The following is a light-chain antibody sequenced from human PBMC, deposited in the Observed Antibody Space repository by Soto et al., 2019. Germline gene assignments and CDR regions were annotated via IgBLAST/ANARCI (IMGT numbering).Light chain of an antibody. CDR2: TAS. CDR1: QSSSSY. V-gene: IGKV1-39*01. CDR3: RQRCSTART. Sequence: DIQMTQSPSSLSASVGDRVTLTCRASQSSSSYLNGYQQKPGKAPKLLMDTASSLQRQGPSMLSGGGTVTDFALTSSSLQPEVFATYFCRQRCSTARTFGPGTRLEIK. J-gene: IGKJ5*01.